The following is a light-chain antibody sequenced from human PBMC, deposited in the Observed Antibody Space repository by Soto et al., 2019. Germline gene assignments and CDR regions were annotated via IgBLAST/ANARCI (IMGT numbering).Light chain of an antibody. CDR1: SSNIGAGYD. CDR3: QSYDSSLSGYV. V-gene: IGLV1-40*01. Sequence: QSVLTQPPSVSGAPGQRVTISCTGSSSNIGAGYDVNWYQQLPGTAPKFLIYANSNRPSGVPDRFSGSKSGTSASLVITGLQTEDEADYYCQSYDSSLSGYVFGTGTKVTVL. CDR2: ANS. J-gene: IGLJ1*01.